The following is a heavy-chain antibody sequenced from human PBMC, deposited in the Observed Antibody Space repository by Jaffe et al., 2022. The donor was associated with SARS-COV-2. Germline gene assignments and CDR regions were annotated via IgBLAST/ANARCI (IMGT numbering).Heavy chain of an antibody. CDR3: ARAQGTDWHYYQYGMDV. Sequence: EVQLVESGGGLVERGGSLRLSCAASGFTFSNYIMYWVRQAPGKGLEWLSFITTGSSTIYYADSVKGRFTISRDNAKNSLYLQMDSLRDEDTAVYYCARAQGTDWHYYQYGMDVWGQGTTVTVSS. CDR1: GFTFSNYI. V-gene: IGHV3-48*02. CDR2: ITTGSSTI. D-gene: IGHD3-9*01. J-gene: IGHJ6*02.